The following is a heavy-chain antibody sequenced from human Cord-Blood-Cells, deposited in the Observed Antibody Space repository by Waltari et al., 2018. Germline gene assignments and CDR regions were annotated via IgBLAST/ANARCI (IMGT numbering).Heavy chain of an antibody. CDR2: IYSGGST. J-gene: IGHJ4*02. CDR1: GFTVSSNY. V-gene: IGHV3-53*01. D-gene: IGHD5-18*01. CDR3: ARESGYSYGYYFDY. Sequence: EVQLVESGGGLIQPGGSLRLSCAASGFTVSSNYMSWVRQAPGKGLRGVSVIYSGGSTYYADSVKGRFTISRDNSKNTLYLQMNSLRAEDTAVYYCARESGYSYGYYFDYWGQGTLVTVSS.